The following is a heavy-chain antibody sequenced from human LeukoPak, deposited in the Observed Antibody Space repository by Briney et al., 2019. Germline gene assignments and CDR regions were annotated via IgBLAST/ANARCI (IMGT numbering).Heavy chain of an antibody. CDR3: ARVIRAQWLADYFDY. V-gene: IGHV3-30*04. CDR1: GFTFSSYA. CDR2: ISYDGSSK. J-gene: IGHJ4*02. Sequence: GGSLRLSCAASGFTFSSYAMHWVRQAPGKGLEWVAVISYDGSSKYYADSVKGRFTISRDNSKNTLYLQMNSLRAEDTAVYYCARVIRAQWLADYFDYWGQGTLVTVSS. D-gene: IGHD6-19*01.